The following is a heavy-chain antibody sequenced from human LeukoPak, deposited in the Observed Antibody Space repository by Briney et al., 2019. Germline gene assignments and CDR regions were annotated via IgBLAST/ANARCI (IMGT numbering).Heavy chain of an antibody. J-gene: IGHJ5*02. V-gene: IGHV4-34*01. CDR3: ARGINARGWFDP. CDR1: GVSFSGYY. Sequence: ASETLSLTCAVYGVSFSGYYWSWIRQPPGKGLEWIGEINHSGSTNYNPSLKSRVTIPVDTSKNQFSLKLSSVTAADTAVYYCARGINARGWFDPWGQGTLVTVSS. CDR2: INHSGST.